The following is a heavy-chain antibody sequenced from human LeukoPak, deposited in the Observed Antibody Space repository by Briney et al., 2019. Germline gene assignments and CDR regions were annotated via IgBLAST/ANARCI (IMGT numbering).Heavy chain of an antibody. D-gene: IGHD6-13*01. CDR1: GGSFSSGSYS. CDR3: ARDAAAAGTPFDY. CDR2: IYYSGST. Sequence: PSETLSLTCTASGGSFSSGSYSRAWIPPPPGKDLDCVGYIYYSGSTNYNPPLQSRVTISVDTSKNQFSLKLSSVTAADTAVYYCARDAAAAGTPFDYWGQGTLVTVSS. V-gene: IGHV4-61*01. J-gene: IGHJ4*02.